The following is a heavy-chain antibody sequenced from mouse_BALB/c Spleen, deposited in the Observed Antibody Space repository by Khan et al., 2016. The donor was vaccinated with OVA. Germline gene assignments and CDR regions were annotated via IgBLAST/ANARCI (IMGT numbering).Heavy chain of an antibody. J-gene: IGHJ3*01. CDR1: GFTFTTYT. D-gene: IGHD2-14*01. Sequence: QVQLKQSGAELARPGASVKMSCKASGFTFTTYTLHWVKQRPGQGLEWIANIIPSNDYTNYNQKFKDRATLTADKSSSTAYMQQSSLTSKVSAVNYCVREGDYYRSYGWFAYWGQGTLLTVSA. CDR2: IIPSNDYT. V-gene: IGHV1-4*01. CDR3: VREGDYYRSYGWFAY.